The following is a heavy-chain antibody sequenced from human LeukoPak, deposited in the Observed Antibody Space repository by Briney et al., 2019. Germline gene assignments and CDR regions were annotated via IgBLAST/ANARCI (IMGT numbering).Heavy chain of an antibody. CDR1: GGSFGGYY. V-gene: IGHV4-34*01. Sequence: SETLSLTCAVYGGSFGGYYWSWIRQPPGKGLEWIGEINHSGSTNYNPSLKSRVTISVDTSKNQFSLKLSSVTAADTAVYYCARGLTMATTNFDYWGQGTLVTVSS. CDR3: ARGLTMATTNFDY. CDR2: INHSGST. J-gene: IGHJ4*02. D-gene: IGHD5-24*01.